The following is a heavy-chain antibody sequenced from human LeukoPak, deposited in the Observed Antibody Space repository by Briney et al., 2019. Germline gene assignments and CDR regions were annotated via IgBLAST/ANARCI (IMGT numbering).Heavy chain of an antibody. CDR3: ATQSYGLFAY. J-gene: IGHJ4*02. CDR2: IQQDGSNK. CDR1: GFTFKNYW. V-gene: IGHV3-7*01. D-gene: IGHD4-17*01. Sequence: GGSLRLSCAASGFTFKNYWMSWVRQAPGKGLEWVANIQQDGSNKFYADSVKGRFTISRDNATNSLYLQMNSLRPDDTAVYYCATQSYGLFAYWGQGTLVTVSS.